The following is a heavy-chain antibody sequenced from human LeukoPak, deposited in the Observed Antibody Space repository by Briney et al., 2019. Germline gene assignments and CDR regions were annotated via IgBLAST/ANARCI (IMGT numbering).Heavy chain of an antibody. D-gene: IGHD1-26*01. J-gene: IGHJ4*02. Sequence: SVKVSCKASGFTFTTSAMQWVRQARGQRPEWIGWIVVGSGNTNYAQKFQDRVTITRDKSTGTAYMELSRLRSDDTAVYYCARDRQVVGATKYFDYWGQGTLVTVSS. CDR2: IVVGSGNT. CDR1: GFTFTTSA. V-gene: IGHV1-58*02. CDR3: ARDRQVVGATKYFDY.